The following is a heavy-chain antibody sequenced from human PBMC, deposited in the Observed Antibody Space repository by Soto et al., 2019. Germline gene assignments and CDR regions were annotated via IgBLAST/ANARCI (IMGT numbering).Heavy chain of an antibody. CDR1: GFTFSSYG. CDR2: ISYDGSNK. CDR3: AKDIAVAERKDWYFDL. D-gene: IGHD6-19*01. V-gene: IGHV3-30*18. Sequence: PGGSLRLSCAASGFTFSSYGMHWVRQAPGKGLEWVAVISYDGSNKYYADSVKGRFTISRDNSKNTLYLQMNSLRAEDTAVYYCAKDIAVAERKDWYFDLWGRGTLVTVSS. J-gene: IGHJ2*01.